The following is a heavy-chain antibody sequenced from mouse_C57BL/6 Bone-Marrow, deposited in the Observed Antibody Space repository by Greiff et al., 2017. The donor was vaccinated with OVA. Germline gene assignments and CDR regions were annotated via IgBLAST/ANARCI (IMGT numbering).Heavy chain of an antibody. CDR2: IYPRDGST. CDR1: GYTFTSYD. D-gene: IGHD1-1*01. V-gene: IGHV1-85*01. J-gene: IGHJ3*01. Sequence: QVHVKQSGPELVKPGASVKLSCKASGYTFTSYDINWVKQRPGQGLEWIGWIYPRDGSTKYNEKFKGKATLTVDTSSSTAYMELHSLTSEDSAVYFCARWDTTVGRGFAYWGQGTLVTVSA. CDR3: ARWDTTVGRGFAY.